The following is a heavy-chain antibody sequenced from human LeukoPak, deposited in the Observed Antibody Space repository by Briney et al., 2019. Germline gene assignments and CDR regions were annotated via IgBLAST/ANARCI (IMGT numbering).Heavy chain of an antibody. V-gene: IGHV4-39*07. CDR3: ARDRALTYYYGSGNYYGMDV. Sequence: SETLSLTCTVSGGSISSSSYYWGWIRQPPGKGLEWIGSIYYSGSTYYNPSLKSRVTISVDTSKNQFSLKLSSVTAADTAVYYCARDRALTYYYGSGNYYGMDVWGQGTAVTVSS. CDR2: IYYSGST. CDR1: GGSISSSSYY. J-gene: IGHJ6*02. D-gene: IGHD3-10*01.